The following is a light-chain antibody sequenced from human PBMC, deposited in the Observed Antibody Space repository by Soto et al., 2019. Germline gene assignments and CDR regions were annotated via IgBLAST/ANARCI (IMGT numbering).Light chain of an antibody. CDR3: LLYYGGALV. CDR2: STS. J-gene: IGLJ3*02. Sequence: QAVVTQEPSLTVSTGGKVTLTCASRTGAVTSGYYPNWFQQKPGQAPRALISSTSNKHSWNPARFSGFLLGGKAALTLSGVQPEDEAEYYCLLYYGGALVFGGGTKLTVL. CDR1: TGAVTSGYY. V-gene: IGLV7-43*01.